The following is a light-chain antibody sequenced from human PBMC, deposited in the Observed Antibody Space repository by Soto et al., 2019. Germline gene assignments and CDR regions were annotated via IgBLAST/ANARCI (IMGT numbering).Light chain of an antibody. CDR1: SSNIGAGYD. CDR2: GNT. V-gene: IGLV1-40*01. CDR3: QSYDSSLRGYV. J-gene: IGLJ1*01. Sequence: QPVLTQPPSVSGAPGQRVTISCTGSSSNIGAGYDVHWYQQLPGTAPKLLIYGNTNRPSGVPDRFSASKSGTSASLAITGLQAEDEADYYCQSYDSSLRGYVFGTGTQLPVL.